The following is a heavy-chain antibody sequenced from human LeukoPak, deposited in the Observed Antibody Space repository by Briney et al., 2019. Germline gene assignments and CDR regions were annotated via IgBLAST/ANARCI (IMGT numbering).Heavy chain of an antibody. V-gene: IGHV3-7*01. CDR3: AREPKHSGYDGGIWFDP. Sequence: GGSLRLSCAASGFTFSSYWMSWVRQAPGKGLEWVANIKQDGSEKYYVDSVKGRFAISRDNAQNSLYLQMNSLRAEDTAVYYCAREPKHSGYDGGIWFDPWGQGTLVTVSS. J-gene: IGHJ5*02. CDR2: IKQDGSEK. D-gene: IGHD5-12*01. CDR1: GFTFSSYW.